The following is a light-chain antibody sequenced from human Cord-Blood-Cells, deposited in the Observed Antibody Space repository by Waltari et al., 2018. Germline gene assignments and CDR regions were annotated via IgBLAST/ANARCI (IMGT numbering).Light chain of an antibody. J-gene: IGKJ4*01. CDR3: QQLNSYPH. CDR1: QGISSY. V-gene: IGKV1-9*01. Sequence: DNQLTQSPSFLSTSVGDRVTITCPASQGISSYLAWYQQNPGKAPKLLIYAPSTLQSGVPSMFSGSGSGTEFTLTISILQPEDFASYYYQQLNSYPHFGGGTKVEIK. CDR2: APS.